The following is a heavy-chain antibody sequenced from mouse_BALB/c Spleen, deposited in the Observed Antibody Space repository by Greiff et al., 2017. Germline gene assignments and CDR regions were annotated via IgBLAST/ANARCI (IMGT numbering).Heavy chain of an antibody. J-gene: IGHJ1*01. CDR3: ARLGNYGYFAV. CDR2: INPGSSTI. D-gene: IGHD2-1*01. CDR1: GFDFSRYW. Sequence: EVQGVESGGGLVQPGGSLILSCAASGFDFSRYWMSWARQAPGKGQEWIGEINPGSSTINYTPSLKDKFIISRDNAKNTLYLQMSKVRSEDTALYYCARLGNYGYFAVWGAGTTVTVSS. V-gene: IGHV4-2*02.